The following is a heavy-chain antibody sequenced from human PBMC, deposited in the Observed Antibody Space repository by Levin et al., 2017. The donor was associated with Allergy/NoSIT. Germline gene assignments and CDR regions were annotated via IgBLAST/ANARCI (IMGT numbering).Heavy chain of an antibody. J-gene: IGHJ4*02. CDR1: GFTFSNYA. D-gene: IGHD6-19*01. CDR2: ISDAGTNT. Sequence: GGSLRLSCAASGFTFSNYALTWVRQAPGKGLEWVSTISDAGTNTYYADSVKGRFTISRDNSRDMLFLQLSSLRAEDTAVYYCAKKKFVKVPGTPGLFFDYWGQGTLVTVSS. V-gene: IGHV3-23*01. CDR3: AKKKFVKVPGTPGLFFDY.